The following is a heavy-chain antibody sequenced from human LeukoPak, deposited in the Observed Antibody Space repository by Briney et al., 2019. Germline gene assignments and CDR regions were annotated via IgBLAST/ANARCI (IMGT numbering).Heavy chain of an antibody. CDR3: ARAQPLVATIFDY. V-gene: IGHV1-18*01. D-gene: IGHD5-12*01. CDR1: GYTFTSYG. Sequence: ASVKVSCKTSGYTFTSYGISWVQQAPGQGLEWMGWISAYNGNTNYAQKFQGRLTMTTDTSTNTAYMEMKSLRSDDTAVYYCARAQPLVATIFDYWGQGTLVTVSS. CDR2: ISAYNGNT. J-gene: IGHJ4*02.